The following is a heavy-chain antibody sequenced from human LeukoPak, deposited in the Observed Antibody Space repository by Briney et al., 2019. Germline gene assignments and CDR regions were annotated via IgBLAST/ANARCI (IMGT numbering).Heavy chain of an antibody. V-gene: IGHV1-2*02. CDR3: ARVCSGGSCYANFDY. Sequence: ASVKVSCKASGYTFTSYGISWVRQAPGQGLEWMGWINPNSGGTNYAQKFQGRVTMTRDTSISTAYMELSRLRSDDTAVYYCARVCSGGSCYANFDYWGQGTLVTVSS. CDR1: GYTFTSYG. J-gene: IGHJ4*02. D-gene: IGHD2-15*01. CDR2: INPNSGGT.